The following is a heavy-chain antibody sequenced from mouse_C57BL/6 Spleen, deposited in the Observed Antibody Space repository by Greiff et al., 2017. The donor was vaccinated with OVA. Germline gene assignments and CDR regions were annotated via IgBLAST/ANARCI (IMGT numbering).Heavy chain of an antibody. CDR1: GYSITSGYY. Sequence: VQLKESGPGLVKPSQSLSLTCSVTGYSITSGYYWNWIRQFPGNKLEWMGYISYDGSNNYNPSLKNRISITRDTAKNQFFLKLNSVTTEDTATYYCARGQLRDWFAYWGQGTLVTVSA. D-gene: IGHD3-2*02. J-gene: IGHJ3*01. V-gene: IGHV3-6*01. CDR2: ISYDGSN. CDR3: ARGQLRDWFAY.